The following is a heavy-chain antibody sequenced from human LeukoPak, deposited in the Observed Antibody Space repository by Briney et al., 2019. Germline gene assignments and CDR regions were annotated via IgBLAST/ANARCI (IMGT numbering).Heavy chain of an antibody. CDR2: INHSGST. Sequence: SETLSLTCAVYGGSFSGYYWNWIRQPPGKGLEWIGEINHSGSTNYNPSLKSRVTISVDTSKNQFSLKLSSVTAADTAVYYCARGRPYYDFWSGYYGFDYWGQGTLVTVSS. CDR1: GGSFSGYY. J-gene: IGHJ4*02. V-gene: IGHV4-34*01. CDR3: ARGRPYYDFWSGYYGFDY. D-gene: IGHD3-3*01.